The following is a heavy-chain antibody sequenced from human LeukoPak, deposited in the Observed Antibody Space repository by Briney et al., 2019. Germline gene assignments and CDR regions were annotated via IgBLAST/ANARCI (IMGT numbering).Heavy chain of an antibody. D-gene: IGHD3-22*01. Sequence: GGSLRLSCAASGLIVNNNYMSWVRHAPGKGLEWVSMIYSGGSTFSADSVKGRFTISRDNSKNTLYLQMNTLRAEDTAVYYCARVDGSGFQFVHWGQGSLVTVSS. J-gene: IGHJ4*02. CDR3: ARVDGSGFQFVH. CDR2: IYSGGST. V-gene: IGHV3-53*01. CDR1: GLIVNNNY.